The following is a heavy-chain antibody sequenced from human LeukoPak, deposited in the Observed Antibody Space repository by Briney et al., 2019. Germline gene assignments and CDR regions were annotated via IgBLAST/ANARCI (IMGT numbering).Heavy chain of an antibody. CDR2: INHSGST. Sequence: SETLSLTCAVYGGSFSGYYWSWIRQPPGKGLEWIEEINHSGSTNYNPSLKSRVTISVDTSKNQFSLKLSSVTAADTAVYYCARGSGSYFRWYYFDYWGQGTLVTVSS. CDR1: GGSFSGYY. J-gene: IGHJ4*02. D-gene: IGHD1-26*01. CDR3: ARGSGSYFRWYYFDY. V-gene: IGHV4-34*01.